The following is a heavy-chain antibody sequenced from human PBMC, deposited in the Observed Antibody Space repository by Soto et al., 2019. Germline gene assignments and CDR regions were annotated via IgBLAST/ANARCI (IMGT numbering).Heavy chain of an antibody. CDR2: ISGSGGST. D-gene: IGHD2-8*01. CDR3: AKEFCTNGVCYGPLDY. J-gene: IGHJ4*02. V-gene: IGHV3-23*01. Sequence: GSLRLSCAASGFTFSSYAMSWVRHAPGKGLEWVSAISGSGGSTYYADSVKGRFTISRDNSKNTLYLQMNSLRAEDTAVYYCAKEFCTNGVCYGPLDYWGQGTLVTVSS. CDR1: GFTFSSYA.